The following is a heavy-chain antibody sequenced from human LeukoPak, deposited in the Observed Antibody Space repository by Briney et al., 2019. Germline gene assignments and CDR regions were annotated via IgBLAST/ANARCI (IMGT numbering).Heavy chain of an antibody. J-gene: IGHJ4*02. Sequence: PGGSLRLSCAASGFNFSNFAMSWVRQAPGKGLEWVSAISESGSNTYFADSVEGRFAISRDNSKNTLHLQMNSLRAEDTGVYYCAKDEDNWGQGTLVTVSS. V-gene: IGHV3-23*01. CDR2: ISESGSNT. CDR3: AKDEDN. CDR1: GFNFSNFA.